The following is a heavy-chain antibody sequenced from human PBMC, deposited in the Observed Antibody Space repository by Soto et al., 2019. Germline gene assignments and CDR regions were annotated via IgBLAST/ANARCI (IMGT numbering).Heavy chain of an antibody. D-gene: IGHD2-21*02. CDR2: IIPIFGTA. CDR1: GGTFSSYA. V-gene: IGHV1-69*13. Sequence: GASVKVSCKASGGTFSSYAISWVRQAPGQGLEWMGGIIPIFGTANYAQKFQGRVTITADESTSTAYMELSSLRSEDTAVYYCAREKGGNSGNWFDPWGQGTLVTVSS. J-gene: IGHJ5*02. CDR3: AREKGGNSGNWFDP.